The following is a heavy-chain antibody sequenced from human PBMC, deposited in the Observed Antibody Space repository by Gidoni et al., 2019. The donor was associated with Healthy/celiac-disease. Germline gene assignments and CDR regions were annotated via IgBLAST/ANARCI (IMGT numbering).Heavy chain of an antibody. J-gene: IGHJ6*02. CDR3: AREDIVVVPAAPSYYYYGMDV. V-gene: IGHV1-18*01. Sequence: QVQLVQSGAEVKKPGASVKVSCQASGYTFTSYGISWVRQAPGPGLEGMGWISAYNGNTNYAQKLQGRVTMTTDTSTSTAYMELRSLRSDDTAVYYCAREDIVVVPAAPSYYYYGMDVWGQGTTVTVSS. CDR1: GYTFTSYG. CDR2: ISAYNGNT. D-gene: IGHD2-2*01.